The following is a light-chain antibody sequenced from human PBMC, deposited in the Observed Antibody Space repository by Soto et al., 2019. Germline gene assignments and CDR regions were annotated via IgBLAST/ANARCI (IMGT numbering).Light chain of an antibody. J-gene: IGKJ1*01. V-gene: IGKV1-39*01. CDR2: AAS. Sequence: DIQMTQSPSSLSAFVGDRVTITCRASQNIARYFNWYQQKPGRAPNLLIHAASTLQTGVPSRFSGSGSGTGFTLTITGLQAEDFATYYCQQTYIFPWTFGQGTKVDIK. CDR3: QQTYIFPWT. CDR1: QNIARY.